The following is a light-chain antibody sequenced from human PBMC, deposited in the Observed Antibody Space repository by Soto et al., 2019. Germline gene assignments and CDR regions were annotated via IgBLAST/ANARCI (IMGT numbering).Light chain of an antibody. CDR2: GAS. CDR1: QSVSSSY. J-gene: IGKJ5*01. CDR3: QQYGSSPRIT. V-gene: IGKV3-20*01. Sequence: DIVLTQSPGTLYLSPGERATLSCRASQSVSSSYLAWYQQKPGQAPRLLIYGASSSATGIPDRFSVSGSGTDFTLTISRLEPEDFAVYYCQQYGSSPRITFGQGTRLEIK.